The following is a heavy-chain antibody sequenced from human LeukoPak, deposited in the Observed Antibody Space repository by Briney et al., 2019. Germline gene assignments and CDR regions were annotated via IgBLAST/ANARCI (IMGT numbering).Heavy chain of an antibody. J-gene: IGHJ5*02. CDR2: INPSGGST. CDR3: ARDLYDYVWGSYRPLSGNWFDP. Sequence: GASVKVSCKASGYTFTSYYMHWVRQAPGQGLEWMGIINPSGGSTSYAQKFQGRVTMTRDMSTSTAYMELSRLRSDDTAAYYCARDLYDYVWGSYRPLSGNWFDPWGQGTLVTVSS. CDR1: GYTFTSYY. V-gene: IGHV1-46*01. D-gene: IGHD3-16*02.